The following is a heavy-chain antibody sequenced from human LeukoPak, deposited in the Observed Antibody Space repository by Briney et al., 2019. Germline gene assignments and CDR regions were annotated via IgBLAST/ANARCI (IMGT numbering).Heavy chain of an antibody. V-gene: IGHV4-39*01. D-gene: IGHD2-15*01. J-gene: IGHJ4*02. CDR1: GDPISSSSYY. CDR3: VRYCTGDSCFPFDY. CDR2: MYYSGST. Sequence: SETLSLTCTVSGDPISSSSYYWGWIRQPPGKGLEWIGSMYYSGSTYYNPSLKSRVTISVDTSKNQYSLRLSSVTAADTALYYCVRYCTGDSCFPFDYWGPGTLVTVSS.